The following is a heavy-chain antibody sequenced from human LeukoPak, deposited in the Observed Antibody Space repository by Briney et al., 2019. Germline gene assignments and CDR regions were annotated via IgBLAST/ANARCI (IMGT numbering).Heavy chain of an antibody. CDR3: ARRGPAGSSSSGMDV. D-gene: IGHD6-6*01. Sequence: SQTLSLTCAISGDSVSSNSATWNWIRQSPSGGLEWLGRTYYRSQWYNDYAVSVKSRITINPDTSKNQFSLQLNSVTPVDTAVYYCARRGPAGSSSSGMDVWGQGTTVTVSS. J-gene: IGHJ6*02. CDR1: GDSVSSNSAT. CDR2: TYYRSQWYN. V-gene: IGHV6-1*01.